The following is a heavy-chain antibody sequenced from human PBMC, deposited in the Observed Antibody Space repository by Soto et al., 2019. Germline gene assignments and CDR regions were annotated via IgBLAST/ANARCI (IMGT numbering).Heavy chain of an antibody. V-gene: IGHV1-3*01. CDR1: GYTFASYA. CDR3: ARSLDVIRWFDP. D-gene: IGHD2-21*01. Sequence: ASVKVSCKASGYTFASYAMHWVRQAPGQRLEWMGWINAGNGNTKYSQKFQGRVTITRDTSASTAYMELSSLRSEDTAVYYCARSLDVIRWFDPWGQGTLVTVSS. CDR2: INAGNGNT. J-gene: IGHJ5*02.